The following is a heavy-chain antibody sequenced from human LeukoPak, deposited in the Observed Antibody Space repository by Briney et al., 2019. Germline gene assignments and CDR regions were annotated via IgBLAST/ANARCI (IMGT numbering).Heavy chain of an antibody. CDR2: FDPEDGET. V-gene: IGHV1-24*01. J-gene: IGHJ4*02. CDR3: ATGSAPKYSSGRYGVDY. CDR1: GYXLTELS. D-gene: IGHD6-19*01. Sequence: ASVKVSCKVSGYXLTELSIHWVRQAPGKGREWLGYFDPEDGETIYAQKFQGRVTMTEDTSTDTAYMELSSLRSEDTAVYYCATGSAPKYSSGRYGVDYWGQGTLVTVSS.